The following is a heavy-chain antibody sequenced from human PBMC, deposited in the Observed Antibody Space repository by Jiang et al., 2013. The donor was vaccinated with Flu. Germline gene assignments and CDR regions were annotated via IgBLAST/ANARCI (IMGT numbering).Heavy chain of an antibody. D-gene: IGHD5-18*01. J-gene: IGHJ4*02. V-gene: IGHV1-2*02. CDR3: AKIGVDTGRGFGY. CDR1: GYTFTDYF. CDR2: INPSSGGT. Sequence: EVKKPGASVKVSCKASGYTFTDYFIHWVRQAPGQGLEWMGWINPSSGGTSFPQKFQGRVTMTRDTSISTAYMEVSSLTSDDTAVYYCAKIGVDTGRGFGYWGRGTLLTVSS.